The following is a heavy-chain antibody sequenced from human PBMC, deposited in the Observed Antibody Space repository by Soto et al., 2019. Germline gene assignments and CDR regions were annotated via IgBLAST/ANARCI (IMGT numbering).Heavy chain of an antibody. CDR1: GGSISSYY. V-gene: IGHV4-59*08. CDR3: ARHTPAISISDH. Sequence: PSETLSLTCTVSGGSISSYYWSWIRQPPGKGLEWIGYIYYSGGTNYNPSPKSRVTISVDTSKNQFSLKLSSVTAADTAVYYCARHTPAISISDHWGQGTLVTVS. J-gene: IGHJ4*02. CDR2: IYYSGGT. D-gene: IGHD2-15*01.